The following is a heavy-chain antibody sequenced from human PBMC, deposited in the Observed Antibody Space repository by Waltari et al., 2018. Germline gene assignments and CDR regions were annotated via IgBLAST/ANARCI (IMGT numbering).Heavy chain of an antibody. D-gene: IGHD3-22*01. CDR2: INHSGST. Sequence: QVQLQQWGAGLLKPSETLSLTCAVYGGSFSGYYWSWIRPPPGKGLEWIGEINHSGSTNYNPSLKSRVTISVDTSKNQFSLKLSSVTAADTAVYYCARGIADYYDSSGTADAFDIWGQGTMVTVSS. J-gene: IGHJ3*02. V-gene: IGHV4-34*01. CDR3: ARGIADYYDSSGTADAFDI. CDR1: GGSFSGYY.